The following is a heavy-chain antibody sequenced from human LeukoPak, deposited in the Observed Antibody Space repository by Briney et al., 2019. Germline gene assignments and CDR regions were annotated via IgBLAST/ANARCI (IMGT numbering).Heavy chain of an antibody. CDR2: ITSSSSYI. CDR3: ARDRLGATYYFDY. J-gene: IGHJ4*02. D-gene: IGHD1-26*01. CDR1: GFTFGSYE. V-gene: IGHV3-21*01. Sequence: SGGSLTLSCEASGFTFGSYEMTWVRQAPGKGLEWVSSITSSSSYIYYADSVKGRFTISRDNAKNSLYLQMNSLRAEDTAVYYCARDRLGATYYFDYWGQGTLVTVSS.